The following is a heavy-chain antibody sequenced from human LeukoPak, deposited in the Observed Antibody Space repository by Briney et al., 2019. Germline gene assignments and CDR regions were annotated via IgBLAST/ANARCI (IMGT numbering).Heavy chain of an antibody. CDR3: GVGVVTAIRFFDY. CDR1: GYTFTSYY. J-gene: IGHJ4*02. D-gene: IGHD2-21*02. Sequence: ASVKVSCKASGYTFTSYYMHWVRQAPGQGLEWMGIINPSGGSTSYAQKFQGRVTTTRDTSTSTVYMELSSLRSEDTAVYYCGVGVVTAIRFFDYWGQGTLVTVSS. V-gene: IGHV1-46*01. CDR2: INPSGGST.